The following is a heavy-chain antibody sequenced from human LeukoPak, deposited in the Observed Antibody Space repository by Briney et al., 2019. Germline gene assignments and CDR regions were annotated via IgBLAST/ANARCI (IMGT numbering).Heavy chain of an antibody. Sequence: GGSLRLSCAASGFTFSSYGMHWVRQAPGKGLEWVAAISGSGGSTYYADSVKGRFTISRDNSKNTLYLQMNSLRAEDTAVYYCARELLVHYYDSSGGGAFDIWGQGTMVTVSS. CDR3: ARELLVHYYDSSGGGAFDI. J-gene: IGHJ3*02. V-gene: IGHV3-23*01. CDR2: ISGSGGST. D-gene: IGHD3-22*01. CDR1: GFTFSSYG.